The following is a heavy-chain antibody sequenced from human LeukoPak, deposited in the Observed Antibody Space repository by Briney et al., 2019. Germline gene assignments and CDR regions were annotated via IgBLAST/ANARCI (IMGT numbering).Heavy chain of an antibody. Sequence: PGGSLRLSCAASGFTFSSYGMHWVRQAPGKGLEWVAVISYDGSNKYYADSVKGRFTISRDNSKNTLYLQMNSLRAEDTAVFYCAKVGPAAPGTRSGYYFDYWGQGTLVTVSS. D-gene: IGHD6-13*01. J-gene: IGHJ4*02. CDR3: AKVGPAAPGTRSGYYFDY. V-gene: IGHV3-30*18. CDR2: ISYDGSNK. CDR1: GFTFSSYG.